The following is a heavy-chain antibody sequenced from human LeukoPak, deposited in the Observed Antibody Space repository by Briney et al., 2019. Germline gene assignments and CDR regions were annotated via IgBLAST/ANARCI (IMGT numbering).Heavy chain of an antibody. CDR2: INHSGMT. CDR3: ARGRYCSGGSCYYANFDY. D-gene: IGHD2-15*01. Sequence: SETLSLTCAVYGGSFSGYYWSWIRQPPGKGLEWIGEINHSGMTNYNPSLKSRVSISLDTSKKQFSLKLTSVTAADTAVYYCARGRYCSGGSCYYANFDYWGQGTLVTVSS. CDR1: GGSFSGYY. J-gene: IGHJ4*02. V-gene: IGHV4-34*01.